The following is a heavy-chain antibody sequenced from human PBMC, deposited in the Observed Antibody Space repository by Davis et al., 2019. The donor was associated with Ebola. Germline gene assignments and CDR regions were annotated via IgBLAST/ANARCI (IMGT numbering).Heavy chain of an antibody. CDR2: ISWNSGSI. CDR3: AKEGAMVRGYDY. CDR1: GFTFDDYA. V-gene: IGHV3-9*01. J-gene: IGHJ4*02. Sequence: SLKISCAASGFTFDDYAMHWVRQAPGKGLEWVSGISWNSGSIGYADSVKGRFTISRDNAKNSLYLQMNSLRAEDTALYYCAKEGAMVRGYDYWGQGTLVTVSS. D-gene: IGHD3-10*01.